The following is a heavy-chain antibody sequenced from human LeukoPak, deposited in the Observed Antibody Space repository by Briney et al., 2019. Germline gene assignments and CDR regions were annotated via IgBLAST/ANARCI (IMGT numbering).Heavy chain of an antibody. J-gene: IGHJ4*02. V-gene: IGHV3-64*01. Sequence: PGGSLRLSCAVARFTFSIYTMHWVRQAPGKGLEFVSTISTDGGSTYYANSVQGRFTITRDNSKNTLFLQLGSLRAEDMAVYYCARQGSYCGGDCYPPLDYWGQGTLVTVSS. CDR3: ARQGSYCGGDCYPPLDY. CDR2: ISTDGGST. D-gene: IGHD2-21*02. CDR1: RFTFSIYT.